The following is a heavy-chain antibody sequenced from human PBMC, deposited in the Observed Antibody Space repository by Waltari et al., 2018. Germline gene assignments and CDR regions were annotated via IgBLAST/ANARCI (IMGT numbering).Heavy chain of an antibody. CDR3: GGYSVVDY. CDR2: IPYDGSNK. V-gene: IGHV3-30*02. CDR1: GFTFSNYG. Sequence: QVQLVESGGGVVQPGGSLRLSCAASGFTFSNYGMHWVRQAPGKGLEWVAFIPYDGSNKYYADSVKGRFTISRDNSKNTLYLQMNSLRTEYTAVYYCGGYSVVDYWGQGTLVTVSS. D-gene: IGHD3-22*01. J-gene: IGHJ4*02.